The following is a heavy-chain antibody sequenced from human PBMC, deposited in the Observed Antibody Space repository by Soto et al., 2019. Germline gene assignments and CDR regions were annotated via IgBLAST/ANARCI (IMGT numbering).Heavy chain of an antibody. J-gene: IGHJ6*02. CDR3: AKSTTGYSSSWYYYYYGMDV. CDR1: GFTFSSYG. CDR2: ISYDGSNK. Sequence: GGSLRLSCAASGFTFSSYGMHWVRQAPGKGLEWVAVISYDGSNKYYADSVKGRFTISRDNSKNPLYLQMNSLRAEDTAVYYCAKSTTGYSSSWYYYYYGMDVWGQGTTVTVSS. V-gene: IGHV3-30*18. D-gene: IGHD6-13*01.